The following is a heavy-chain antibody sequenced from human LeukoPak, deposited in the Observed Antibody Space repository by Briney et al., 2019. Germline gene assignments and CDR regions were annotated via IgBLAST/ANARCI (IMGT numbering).Heavy chain of an antibody. J-gene: IGHJ6*02. CDR3: ASDDGGNWNDLYYYYGMDV. CDR2: IKQDGSEK. V-gene: IGHV3-7*01. D-gene: IGHD1-1*01. CDR1: GFTLSSYW. Sequence: AGGSLRLSCAASGFTLSSYWMSWVRQAPGKGLEWVANIKQDGSEKYYVDSVKGRFTISRDNAKNSLYLKMNRLRAEDTAVYYCASDDGGNWNDLYYYYGMDVWGQGTPVTVSS.